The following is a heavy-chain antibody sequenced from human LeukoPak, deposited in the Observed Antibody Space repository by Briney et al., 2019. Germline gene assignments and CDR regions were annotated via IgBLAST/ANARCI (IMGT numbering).Heavy chain of an antibody. CDR3: ARKTDSGGSGDY. CDR1: EFTVSNNF. D-gene: IGHD3-22*01. Sequence: GGSLRLSCAVSEFTVSNNFMTWVRQAPGKRLECVSIIYSRGGTYYADSVRGRFTISRDNSKNTLYLQMNSLRAEDTAVYFCARKTDSGGSGDYWGQGTLVTVSS. V-gene: IGHV3-53*01. CDR2: IYSRGGT. J-gene: IGHJ4*02.